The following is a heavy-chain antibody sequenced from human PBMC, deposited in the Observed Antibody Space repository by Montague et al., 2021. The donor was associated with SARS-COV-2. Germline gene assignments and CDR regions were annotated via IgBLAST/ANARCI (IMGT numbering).Heavy chain of an antibody. V-gene: IGHV4-61*02. CDR2: IYTSGST. CDR3: ARADFWGGYSYFDY. Sequence: TLSLTCTVSGGSIGSGSSYWSWLRQPAGKGLEWIVRIYTSGSTNSNPSLKSRVTISVDTSKNQFSLKLSSVTAADTAVYYCARADFWGGYSYFDYWGQGTLVTVSS. D-gene: IGHD3-3*01. CDR1: GGSIGSGSSY. J-gene: IGHJ4*02.